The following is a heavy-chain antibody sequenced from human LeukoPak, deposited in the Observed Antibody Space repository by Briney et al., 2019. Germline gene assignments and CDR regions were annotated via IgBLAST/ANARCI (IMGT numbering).Heavy chain of an antibody. CDR2: SHSSRST. J-gene: IGHJ4*02. CDR3: ARGGGSYYSFDY. V-gene: IGHV4-4*07. CDR1: GGSISSYY. D-gene: IGHD1-26*01. Sequence: PSETLSLTCSVSGGSISSYYWSWIRQPAGKGLEWIGRSHSSRSTNYTPSIKSRVTMSVDTSKNQFSLRLSSVTAAETAVSYCARGGGSYYSFDYWGQGTLVTVSS.